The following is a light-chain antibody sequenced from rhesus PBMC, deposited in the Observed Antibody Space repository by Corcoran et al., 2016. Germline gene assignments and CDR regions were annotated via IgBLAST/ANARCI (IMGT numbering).Light chain of an antibody. CDR1: QGISSY. CDR3: HQRNSYPLT. Sequence: DIQLTQSPSSLSASVGDRVTITCRASQGISSYLAWYQQKSGKAPKLIINDTSNLQRWVPSRFSGSGSGTEFTLTISSLLPEDFAPYYGHQRNSYPLTFGGGTRVELK. CDR2: DTS. V-gene: IGKV1-38*01. J-gene: IGKJ4*01.